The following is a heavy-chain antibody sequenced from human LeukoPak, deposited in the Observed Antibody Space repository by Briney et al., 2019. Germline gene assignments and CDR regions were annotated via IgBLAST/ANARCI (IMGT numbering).Heavy chain of an antibody. CDR2: ISSSTTFI. D-gene: IGHD3-22*01. Sequence: GGSLRLSCAASGFTFSNYNMNWVRQAPGKGLEWVSSISSSTTFIYYADSVKGRFTVSRDNAKNSLYLQMNSLRAEDTAVYYYARDPKGYYDTSGYYRYFQYWGQGTLVTVSS. CDR3: ARDPKGYYDTSGYYRYFQY. V-gene: IGHV3-21*01. CDR1: GFTFSNYN. J-gene: IGHJ1*01.